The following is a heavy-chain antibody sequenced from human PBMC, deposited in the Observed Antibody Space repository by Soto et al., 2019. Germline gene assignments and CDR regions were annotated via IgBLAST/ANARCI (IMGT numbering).Heavy chain of an antibody. Sequence: GGSLRLSCTASGINFSSYWMSWVRQAPGKGLEWVANIKPDGSDQFYVDSVRGRFAISRDDAKNSLYLQINSLLAEDTAVYYCVRDWDVWGKGTTVTVSS. CDR3: VRDWDV. CDR2: IKPDGSDQ. CDR1: GINFSSYW. J-gene: IGHJ6*04. V-gene: IGHV3-7*01.